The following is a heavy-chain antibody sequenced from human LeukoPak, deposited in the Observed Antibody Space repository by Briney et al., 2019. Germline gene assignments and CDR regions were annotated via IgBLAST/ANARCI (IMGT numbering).Heavy chain of an antibody. CDR1: GGSFSSYY. CDR3: ARGPTISETGYFDY. CDR2: INHRGDT. J-gene: IGHJ4*03. D-gene: IGHD1-1*01. Sequence: SETLSLTCAVYGGSFSSYYWSWVRQSPGKGLEWVAEINHRGDTNYNPSVKSRVTISVDTSKNQFSLKVTSLTAADTAVYYCARGPTISETGYFDYWGQGTLVTVSS. V-gene: IGHV4-34*01.